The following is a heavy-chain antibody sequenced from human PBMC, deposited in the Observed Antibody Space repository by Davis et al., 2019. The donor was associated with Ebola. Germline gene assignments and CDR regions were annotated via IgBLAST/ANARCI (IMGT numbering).Heavy chain of an antibody. CDR3: ARGPYGDLPPSWYFDL. Sequence: GESLKISCQGSGYSFSSHWIGWVRQLPGEGLEWMGIMYAGDSDARYRPFFQGHVTFSADKSISTAYLQWSSLKTSDTAMYYCARGPYGDLPPSWYFDLWGRGTLVTVSS. D-gene: IGHD4-17*01. CDR2: MYAGDSDA. CDR1: GYSFSSHW. J-gene: IGHJ2*01. V-gene: IGHV5-51*01.